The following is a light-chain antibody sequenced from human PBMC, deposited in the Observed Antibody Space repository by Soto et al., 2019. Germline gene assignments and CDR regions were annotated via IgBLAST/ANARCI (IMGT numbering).Light chain of an antibody. Sequence: QSALTQPRSVSGSPGQSVTISCTGTTYDVGDYKYVSWYRQHPGKAPKLMTYDISERPSGVPDRFSGSKSGNTASLTISGLQAEDEADYYCCSYAGSYSYVFGTGTKVTVL. CDR1: TYDVGDYKY. J-gene: IGLJ1*01. CDR2: DIS. V-gene: IGLV2-11*01. CDR3: CSYAGSYSYV.